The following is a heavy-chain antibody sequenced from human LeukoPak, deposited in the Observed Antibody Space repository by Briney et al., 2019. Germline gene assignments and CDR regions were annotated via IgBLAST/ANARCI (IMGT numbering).Heavy chain of an antibody. D-gene: IGHD3-22*01. J-gene: IGHJ4*02. CDR3: ARDLGSRPYDSSGFPPDY. CDR2: ISGSGTYI. CDR1: GFTFSDYT. V-gene: IGHV3-21*01. Sequence: GGSLRLSCAASGFTFSDYTMNWVRQAPGKGLEWVSSISGSGTYIYYSDSMKGRFTISRDNAKNSLYLQMNSLRAEDTAMYYCARDLGSRPYDSSGFPPDYWGQGTLVTVSS.